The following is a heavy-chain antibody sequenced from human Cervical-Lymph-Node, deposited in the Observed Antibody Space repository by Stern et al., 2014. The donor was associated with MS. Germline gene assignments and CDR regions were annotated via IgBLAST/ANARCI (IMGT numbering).Heavy chain of an antibody. V-gene: IGHV1-46*03. J-gene: IGHJ4*02. D-gene: IGHD1-1*01. CDR1: GDTFTSHY. CDR3: TRPLAGTTLLFDS. CDR2: INPSGDGT. Sequence: QMQLVQYGAEVTRPGASVKVSCKASGDTFTSHYMHWVRQAPGQGLEWMGIINPSGDGTTYAQKFQGRLTMTRDTSTSTVYMELSSLTSEDTAVYYCTRPLAGTTLLFDSWGQGTLVTVSS.